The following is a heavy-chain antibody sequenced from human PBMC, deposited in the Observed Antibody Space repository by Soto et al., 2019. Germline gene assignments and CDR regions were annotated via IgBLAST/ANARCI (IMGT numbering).Heavy chain of an antibody. CDR2: IYSGGST. CDR1: GVTVSSNY. D-gene: IGHD5-18*01. V-gene: IGHV3-66*04. J-gene: IGHJ4*02. Sequence: EVQLVESGGGLVQPGGSLRLSCAASGVTVSSNYMSWVRPAPGKGLEWVSVIYSGGSTSYADSVKGRFTISRDTSKNTLYLQMNSLGAEDTAVYYCSRHGYNYGGGYFDDWGQGTLVTVS. CDR3: SRHGYNYGGGYFDD.